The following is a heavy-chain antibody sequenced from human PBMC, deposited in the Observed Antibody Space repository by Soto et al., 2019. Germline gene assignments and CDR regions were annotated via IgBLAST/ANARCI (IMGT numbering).Heavy chain of an antibody. J-gene: IGHJ4*02. V-gene: IGHV3-23*01. CDR3: ATNQERELPRVIDF. D-gene: IGHD1-7*01. CDR1: GLTFSNYA. Sequence: EVRLLESGGGLVKPGGSLRLSCATSGLTFSNYAMSWVRQAPGGGLGGVSSMSGSSSTTYYADSVRGRFTISRDRSKNTLYLQMSSLRAEDTALYYCATNQERELPRVIDFWGQGTLVTVSS. CDR2: MSGSSSTT.